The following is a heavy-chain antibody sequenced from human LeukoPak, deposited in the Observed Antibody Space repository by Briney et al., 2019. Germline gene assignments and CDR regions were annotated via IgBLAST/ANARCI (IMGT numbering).Heavy chain of an antibody. Sequence: GGSLRLSCAASGVTLSTYAMSWARQAPGKGLKWVSGISSSGSGDNTYYADSVKGRFTISRDSSKNTLYLQMNSLRAEDTAVYYCARRELTIAAQRSLHFDYWGQGTLVTVSS. D-gene: IGHD6-13*01. J-gene: IGHJ4*02. CDR2: ISSSGSGDNT. V-gene: IGHV3-23*01. CDR3: ARRELTIAAQRSLHFDY. CDR1: GVTLSTYA.